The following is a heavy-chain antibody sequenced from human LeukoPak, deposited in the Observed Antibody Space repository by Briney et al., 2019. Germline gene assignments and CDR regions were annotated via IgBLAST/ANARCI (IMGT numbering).Heavy chain of an antibody. CDR3: ARGVSLPDTAIYPPSDY. V-gene: IGHV1-46*01. D-gene: IGHD5-18*01. J-gene: IGHJ4*02. Sequence: ASVKVSCKASGYTFTDSYMHWVRQAPGQGLEWMGIINPSGGSTSYAQKSQGRVTMTRDTSKSTVYMELSSLRSEDTAVYYCARGVSLPDTAIYPPSDYWGQGTLVTVSS. CDR2: INPSGGST. CDR1: GYTFTDSY.